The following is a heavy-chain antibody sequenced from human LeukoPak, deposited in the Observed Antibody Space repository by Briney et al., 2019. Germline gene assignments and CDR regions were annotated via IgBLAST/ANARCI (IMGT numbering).Heavy chain of an antibody. Sequence: HGGSLRLSCAASGFTFSSSAMNWVRQAPGKGLEWVSYITGSSSTIYYADSVKGRFTISRDNAKNSLYLQMNSLRAEDTAVYYCAREPTYSSSWYSSCDYWGQGTLVTVSS. D-gene: IGHD6-13*01. J-gene: IGHJ4*02. CDR1: GFTFSSSA. CDR3: AREPTYSSSWYSSCDY. CDR2: ITGSSSTI. V-gene: IGHV3-48*01.